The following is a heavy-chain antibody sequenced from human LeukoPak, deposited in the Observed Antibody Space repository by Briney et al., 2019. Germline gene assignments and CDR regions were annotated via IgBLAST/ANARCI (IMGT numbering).Heavy chain of an antibody. V-gene: IGHV1-8*02. CDR1: GYTFTSYA. J-gene: IGHJ5*02. Sequence: ASVKVSCKASGYTFTSYAMNWVRQAPGQGLEWMGWMNPNSGNTGYAQKFQGRVTMTRNTSISTAYMELSSLRSEDTAVYYCARMSYDSSGYYSDWFDPWGQGTLVTVSS. D-gene: IGHD3-22*01. CDR3: ARMSYDSSGYYSDWFDP. CDR2: MNPNSGNT.